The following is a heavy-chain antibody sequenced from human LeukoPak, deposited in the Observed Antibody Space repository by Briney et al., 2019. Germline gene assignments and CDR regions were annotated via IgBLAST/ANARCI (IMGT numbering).Heavy chain of an antibody. CDR3: ARDIAARNDNYYYYGMDV. V-gene: IGHV3-30-3*01. CDR2: ISYGGSNK. D-gene: IGHD6-6*01. Sequence: GRSLRLSCAASGFTFSSYAMHWVRQAPGKGLEWVAVISYGGSNKYYADSVKGRFTISRDNSKNTLYLQMNSLRAEDTAVYYCARDIAARNDNYYYYGMDVWGQGTTVTVSS. CDR1: GFTFSSYA. J-gene: IGHJ6*02.